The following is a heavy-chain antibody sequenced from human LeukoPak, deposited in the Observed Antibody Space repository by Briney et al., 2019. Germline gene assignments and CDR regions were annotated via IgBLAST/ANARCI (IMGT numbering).Heavy chain of an antibody. CDR1: GYTFTSYD. CDR3: ARGLVVPAAMVNYYGMDV. J-gene: IGHJ6*02. CDR2: MNPNSGNT. Sequence: ASVKVSCKASGYTFTSYDINWVRQATGQGLEWMGWMNPNSGNTGYAQKFQGRVTMTRNTSISTAYMELSSLRSEDTAVYYCARGLVVPAAMVNYYGMDVWGQGTMVTVSS. V-gene: IGHV1-8*01. D-gene: IGHD2-2*01.